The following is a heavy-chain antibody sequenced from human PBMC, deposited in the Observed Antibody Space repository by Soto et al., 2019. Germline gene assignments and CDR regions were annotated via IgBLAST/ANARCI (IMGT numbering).Heavy chain of an antibody. CDR1: GFTFDDYA. CDR2: ISWHSGSI. D-gene: IGHD3-3*01. Sequence: EVQLVESGGGLVQPGRSLRLSCAASGFTFDDYAMHWVRQAPGKGLAWVAGISWHSGSIGCADSVKGRFTISRDNAKNSLYLLMSSLRAKDTALYYCAKGARFLEWLSLDEWGQGTLVTVSS. V-gene: IGHV3-9*01. J-gene: IGHJ4*02. CDR3: AKGARFLEWLSLDE.